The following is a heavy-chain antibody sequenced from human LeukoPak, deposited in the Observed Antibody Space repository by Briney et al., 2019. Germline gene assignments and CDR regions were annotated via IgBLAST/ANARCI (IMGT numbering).Heavy chain of an antibody. CDR3: ARDAGCSGGSCYDY. J-gene: IGHJ4*02. V-gene: IGHV4-4*07. D-gene: IGHD2-15*01. CDR2: IYTSWST. Sequence: SETLSLTCTVSGGSISSYYWSWIRQPAGKGLEWIGRIYTSWSTTYNPSLKSRVTMSVDTSKNQFSLKLSSVTAADTAVYYCARDAGCSGGSCYDYWGQGTLVTVSS. CDR1: GGSISSYY.